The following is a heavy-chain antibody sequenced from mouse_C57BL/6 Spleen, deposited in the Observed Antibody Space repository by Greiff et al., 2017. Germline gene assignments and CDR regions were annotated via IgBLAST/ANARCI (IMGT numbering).Heavy chain of an antibody. V-gene: IGHV2-2*01. D-gene: IGHD1-3*01. Sequence: VMLVESGPGLVQPSQSLSITCTVSGFSLTSYGVHWVRQSPGKGLEWLGVLWSGGSTDYNAAFISRLSISKDNSKSQVFFKMNSLQADDTAIYYCASYPKGYAMDYWGQGTSVTVSS. CDR2: LWSGGST. J-gene: IGHJ4*01. CDR3: ASYPKGYAMDY. CDR1: GFSLTSYG.